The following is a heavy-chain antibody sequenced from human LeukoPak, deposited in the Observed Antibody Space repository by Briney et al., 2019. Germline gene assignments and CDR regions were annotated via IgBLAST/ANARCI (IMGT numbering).Heavy chain of an antibody. J-gene: IGHJ3*02. CDR2: INPNSGGT. CDR3: ARRFIRGAFDI. CDR1: GYTFTGYY. Sequence: VASVKVSCKASGYTFTGYYMHWVRQAPGQGLEWMGWINPNSGGTNFPQKFQGRVTMTRDTSISTAYMALSRLRSDDTAVYYCARRFIRGAFDIWGQGTMVTVSS. D-gene: IGHD3-10*01. V-gene: IGHV1-2*02.